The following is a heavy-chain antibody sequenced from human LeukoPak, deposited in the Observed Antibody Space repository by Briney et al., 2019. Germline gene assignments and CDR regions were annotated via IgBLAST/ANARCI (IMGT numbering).Heavy chain of an antibody. CDR3: ARDGLDSSGPVAFHI. V-gene: IGHV3-66*01. CDR2: IHINGDT. CDR1: EFTFSSNY. D-gene: IGHD3-22*01. J-gene: IGHJ3*02. Sequence: GGSLRLSCVASEFTFSSNYMSWVRQAPGKGLEWVSIIHINGDTHYADSVKGRFTISRDNSKNTLYLQMNSLRSEDTAVYYCARDGLDSSGPVAFHIWGQGTMVTVSS.